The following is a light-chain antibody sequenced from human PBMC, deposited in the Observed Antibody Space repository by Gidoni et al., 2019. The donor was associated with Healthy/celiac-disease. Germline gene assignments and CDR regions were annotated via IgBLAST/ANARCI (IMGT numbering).Light chain of an antibody. V-gene: IGKV1-39*01. CDR1: QSINSY. CDR2: AAS. CDR3: QQSYSTPRT. J-gene: IGKJ1*01. Sequence: DIQMTPSPSSPSASVGDRVTITCRASQSINSYLNWYQQKPGKAPKLLIYAASSLQSGVPSRFSGSGSGTDFTLTISSLQFEDFATYYCQQSYSTPRTFGQGTKVEIK.